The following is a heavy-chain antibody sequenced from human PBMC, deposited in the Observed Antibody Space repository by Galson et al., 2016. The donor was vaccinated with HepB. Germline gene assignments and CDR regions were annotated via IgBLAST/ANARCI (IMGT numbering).Heavy chain of an antibody. CDR3: AKRDSSGWTNDDAFDV. CDR1: GFTFSNFA. CDR2: ISGSSDRT. Sequence: LRLSCAASGFTFSNFAMSWVRQAPGKGLEWVSAISGSSDRTYFADSVKGRFTISRDNSKNTLYLQMNSLRAEDTAVYYCAKRDSSGWTNDDAFDVWGQGTMVTVSS. D-gene: IGHD6-19*01. J-gene: IGHJ3*01. V-gene: IGHV3-23*01.